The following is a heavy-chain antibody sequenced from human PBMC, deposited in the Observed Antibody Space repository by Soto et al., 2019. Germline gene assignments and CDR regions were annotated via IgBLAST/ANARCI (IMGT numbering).Heavy chain of an antibody. CDR3: AKGTSLWLSTTPCYEPRFYYALDV. CDR1: GFTFSSHG. CDR2: ISHDGTNQ. V-gene: IGHV3-30*18. D-gene: IGHD2-2*01. Sequence: QVQLVESGGGVVQPGRSLRLSCAASGFTFSSHGMHWVRQAPGKGLECVALISHDGTNQYYADSVKGRFTISIDNSETPLYLHAHSLRTEDTALYYCAKGTSLWLSTTPCYEPRFYYALDVWGQGTSVTGSS. J-gene: IGHJ6*02.